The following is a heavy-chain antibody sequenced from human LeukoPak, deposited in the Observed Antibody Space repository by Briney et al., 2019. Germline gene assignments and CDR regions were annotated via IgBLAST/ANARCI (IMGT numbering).Heavy chain of an antibody. J-gene: IGHJ4*02. CDR3: AKDSPYFDY. CDR2: ISYDGSNK. V-gene: IGHV3-30*18. Sequence: PGGSLRLSCAASGFTFSSYGMHWVRQAPGKGLEWEAVISYDGSNKYYADSVKGRFTISRDNSKNTLYLQMNSLRAEDTAVYYCAKDSPYFDYWGQGTLVTVSS. CDR1: GFTFSSYG.